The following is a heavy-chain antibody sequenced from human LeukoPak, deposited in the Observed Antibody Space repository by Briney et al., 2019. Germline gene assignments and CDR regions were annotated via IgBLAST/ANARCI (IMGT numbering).Heavy chain of an antibody. Sequence: SETLSLTCTVSGGSISSYYWSWIRQPPGKGLEWIGYIYYSGTTNYNPSLKSRVTISVDTSKNQFSLKLSSVTAADTAVYYCARSRRPFDFEGWGQGTLVTVSS. J-gene: IGHJ4*02. V-gene: IGHV4-59*01. CDR3: ARSRRPFDFEG. CDR2: IYYSGTT. CDR1: GGSISSYY.